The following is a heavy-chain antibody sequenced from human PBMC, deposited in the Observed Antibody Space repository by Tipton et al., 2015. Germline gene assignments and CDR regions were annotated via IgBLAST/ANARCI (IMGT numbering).Heavy chain of an antibody. Sequence: TLSLTCTVSGGSINTYYWNWIRQPAGKGLEWIGRIYTSGSTNYNPSLKSRVTMSVDTSKKQFSLKLRSVTAADTAVYYCAREIVVVPAARRTCWFDPWGQGTLVTVSP. CDR1: GGSINTYY. V-gene: IGHV4-4*07. CDR2: IYTSGST. D-gene: IGHD2-2*01. J-gene: IGHJ5*02. CDR3: AREIVVVPAARRTCWFDP.